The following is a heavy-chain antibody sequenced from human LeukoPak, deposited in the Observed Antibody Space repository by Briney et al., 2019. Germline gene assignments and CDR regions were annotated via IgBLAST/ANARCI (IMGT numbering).Heavy chain of an antibody. V-gene: IGHV3-7*01. D-gene: IGHD5-12*01. CDR1: GLTFSSYW. Sequence: GGSLRLSCEVSGLTFSSYWMSWVRQAPGKGLEWVANIKQDGSEKYYADSVKGRFTISRDNAKNSLYLQMNSLRVEDTAVYYCTTNGYDWGQGTLVTVSS. CDR3: TTNGYD. J-gene: IGHJ4*02. CDR2: IKQDGSEK.